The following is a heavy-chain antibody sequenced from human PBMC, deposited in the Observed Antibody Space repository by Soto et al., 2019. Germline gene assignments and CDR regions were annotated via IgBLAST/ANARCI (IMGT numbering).Heavy chain of an antibody. D-gene: IGHD5-12*01. CDR1: GGSISSYY. J-gene: IGHJ4*02. Sequence: QVQLQESGPGLVKPSETLSLTCTVSGGSISSYYWSWIRQPPGKGLEWIGYIYYSGSTNYNPSLKXXVXILXDTSKNQFSLKLSSVTAADTAVYYCARESRDGYTYWGQGTLVTVSS. CDR2: IYYSGST. V-gene: IGHV4-59*01. CDR3: ARESRDGYTY.